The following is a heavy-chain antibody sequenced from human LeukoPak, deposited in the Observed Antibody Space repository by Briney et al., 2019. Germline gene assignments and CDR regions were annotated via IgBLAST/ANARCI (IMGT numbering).Heavy chain of an antibody. V-gene: IGHV4-34*01. CDR1: GGSFSGYY. CDR3: ARGAPPDIVVVPAAINNYFDY. J-gene: IGHJ4*02. Sequence: SETLSLTCAVYGGSFSGYYWSWIRQPPGKGLEWIGEINHSGSTNYNPSLKSRVTISVDTSKNQFSLRLSSVTAADTAVYYCARGAPPDIVVVPAAINNYFDYWGQGTLVTVSS. D-gene: IGHD2-2*01. CDR2: INHSGST.